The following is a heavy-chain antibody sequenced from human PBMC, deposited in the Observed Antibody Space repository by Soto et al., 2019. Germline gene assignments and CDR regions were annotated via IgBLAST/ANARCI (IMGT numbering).Heavy chain of an antibody. Sequence: PSQTLSLTCAISGESVSSNSGAWNWIRQSPSRGLEWLGRTYYSSKWYSDYADSVNSLITINPDTSMNQFSLQLNSVTPEDTAVDSCAGYKWNEKKYDSWGQGTLVTVSS. D-gene: IGHD1-20*01. CDR3: AGYKWNEKKYDS. J-gene: IGHJ5*01. CDR1: GESVSSNSGA. V-gene: IGHV6-1*01. CDR2: TYYSSKWYS.